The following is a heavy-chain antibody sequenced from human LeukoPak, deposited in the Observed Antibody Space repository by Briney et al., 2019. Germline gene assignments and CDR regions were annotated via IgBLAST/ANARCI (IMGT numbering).Heavy chain of an antibody. V-gene: IGHV3-7*04. CDR3: TRVGYIDEGIDY. D-gene: IGHD5-24*01. CDR2: IKQDGSKK. CDR1: GFTFSNYW. Sequence: GGSLRLSCAASGFTFSNYWMTWVRQAPGKGLEWVANIKQDGSKKSYVDSVKGRFTISRDNAENSLYLQMNSLRAEDTAIYYCTRVGYIDEGIDYWGQGTLVTVSS. J-gene: IGHJ4*02.